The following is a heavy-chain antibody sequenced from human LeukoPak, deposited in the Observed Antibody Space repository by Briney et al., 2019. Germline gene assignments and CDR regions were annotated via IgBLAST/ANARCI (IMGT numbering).Heavy chain of an antibody. CDR3: ARDRRSGSTSCSDY. CDR2: ISGHNGNT. CDR1: GYTFSNYG. D-gene: IGHD2-2*01. J-gene: IGHJ4*02. Sequence: ASVKVSCKASGYTFSNYGISWVRQAPGHGLEWMGWISGHNGNTNFAQKLQGRVTMTTDTSTSTAYMELRSLRSDDTAVYYCARDRRSGSTSCSDYWGQGTLVTVSS. V-gene: IGHV1-18*01.